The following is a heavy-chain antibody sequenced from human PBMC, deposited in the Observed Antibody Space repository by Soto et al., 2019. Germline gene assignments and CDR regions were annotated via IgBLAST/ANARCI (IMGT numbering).Heavy chain of an antibody. CDR1: GGSISSGGYY. J-gene: IGHJ6*02. CDR3: ARETSSGSPGYYGMDV. V-gene: IGHV4-31*03. CDR2: IYYSGST. Sequence: SETLSLTCTVSGGSISSGGYYWSWIRQHPGKGLEWIGYIYYSGSTYYNPSLKSRVTISVDTSKNQFSLKLSSVTAADTAVYYCARETSSGSPGYYGMDVWGQGATVTVSS. D-gene: IGHD3-22*01.